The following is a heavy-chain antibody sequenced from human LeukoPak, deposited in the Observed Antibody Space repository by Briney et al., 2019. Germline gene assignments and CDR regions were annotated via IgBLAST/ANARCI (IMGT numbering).Heavy chain of an antibody. V-gene: IGHV1-2*02. CDR3: ARIGGRGYSYGTFDY. D-gene: IGHD5-18*01. J-gene: IGHJ4*02. CDR2: INPKSGGT. CDR1: GYTFNDYY. Sequence: ASVKVSCKASGYTFNDYYIHWVRQAPGQALEWMGWINPKSGGTNYAQKFQGRVTMTRDTSISTVYMELSRLRSDDRAVYYCARIGGRGYSYGTFDYWGQGTLVTVSS.